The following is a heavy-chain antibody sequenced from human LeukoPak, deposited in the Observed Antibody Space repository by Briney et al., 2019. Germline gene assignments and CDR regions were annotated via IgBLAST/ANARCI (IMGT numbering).Heavy chain of an antibody. CDR2: INHSGST. J-gene: IGHJ4*02. CDR1: GGSFSGYY. D-gene: IGHD5-18*01. V-gene: IGHV4-34*01. Sequence: SETLSLTCAVYGGSFSGYYWSWIRQPPGKGLEWIGEINHSGSTNYNPSLKSRVTTSVDTSKNQFSLKLGSVTAADTAVYYCARGQRGYSYAVDYWGQGTLVTVSS. CDR3: ARGQRGYSYAVDY.